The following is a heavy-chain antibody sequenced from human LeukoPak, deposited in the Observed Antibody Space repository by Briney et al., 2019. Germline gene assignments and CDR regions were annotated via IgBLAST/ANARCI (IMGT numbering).Heavy chain of an antibody. D-gene: IGHD6-13*01. CDR1: GFTFSDSW. V-gene: IGHV3-23*01. J-gene: IGHJ4*02. CDR2: ISGSGGST. Sequence: GGSLRLSCAASGFTFSDSWMSWVRQAPGKGLEWVSAISGSGGSTYYADSVKGRFTISRDNSKNTLYLQMNSLRAEDTAVYYCAKTAAAGREGGSYFDYWGQGTLVTVSS. CDR3: AKTAAAGREGGSYFDY.